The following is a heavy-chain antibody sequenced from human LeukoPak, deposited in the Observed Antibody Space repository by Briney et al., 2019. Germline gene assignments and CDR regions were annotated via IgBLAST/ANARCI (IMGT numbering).Heavy chain of an antibody. Sequence: SETLSLTCAVYGGSFSGYYWSWIRQPPGKGLEWIGEINHSGSTNYNPSLKSRVTISVDTSKNQFSLKLSSVTAADTAVYYCAREWAAAGTNWFDPWGQGTLVTVSS. CDR3: AREWAAAGTNWFDP. V-gene: IGHV4-34*01. CDR2: INHSGST. CDR1: GGSFSGYY. J-gene: IGHJ5*02. D-gene: IGHD6-13*01.